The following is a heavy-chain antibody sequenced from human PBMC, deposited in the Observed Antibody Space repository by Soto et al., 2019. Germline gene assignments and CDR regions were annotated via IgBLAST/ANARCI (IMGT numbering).Heavy chain of an antibody. CDR3: ASSIAARPGYYYYGMDV. D-gene: IGHD6-6*01. Sequence: GESLKISCKGSGYSFTSYWIGWMRQMPGKALEWMGIIYPGDSDTRYSPSFQGQVTISADKSISTAYLQWSSLKASDTAMYYCASSIAARPGYYYYGMDVWGQGTTVTVSS. J-gene: IGHJ6*02. CDR1: GYSFTSYW. CDR2: IYPGDSDT. V-gene: IGHV5-51*01.